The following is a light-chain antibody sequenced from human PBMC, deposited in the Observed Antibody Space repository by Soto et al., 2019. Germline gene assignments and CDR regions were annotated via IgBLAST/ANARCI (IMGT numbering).Light chain of an antibody. CDR1: ESLLHSGGKTY. CDR2: EAS. CDR3: MQATKWPYT. V-gene: IGKV2D-29*01. Sequence: EIVLTQTPLSLSVTPGQPASISCKSSESLLHSGGKTYLYWFLQKPGQAPHLLIYEASNRFSGVPERFSGSGSGTDFTLKISRVEDDDVGVYSCMQATKWPYTFGQGTKVDIK. J-gene: IGKJ2*01.